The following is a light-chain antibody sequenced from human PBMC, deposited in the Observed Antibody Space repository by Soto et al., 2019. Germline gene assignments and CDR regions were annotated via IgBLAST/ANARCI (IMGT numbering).Light chain of an antibody. CDR2: GAS. CDR1: QGISSF. CDR3: QQLNSFPIP. V-gene: IGKV1-9*01. Sequence: IQLTQSPSSLSASVGDRVTITCRASQGISSFLAWYQQKPGKSPKLLIYGASTLQRGVPSRFSGSGSGIDFTLIICSMQHEDFATSYCQQLNSFPIPFGPGTKVDIK. J-gene: IGKJ3*01.